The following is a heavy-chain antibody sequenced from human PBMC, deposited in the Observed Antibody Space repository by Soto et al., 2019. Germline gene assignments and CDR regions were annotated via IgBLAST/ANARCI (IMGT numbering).Heavy chain of an antibody. CDR2: ISYDGSNK. Sequence: GGSLRLSCAASGFTFSSYGMHWVRQAPGKGLEWVAVISYDGSNKYYADSVKGRFTISRDNSKNTLYLQMNSLRAEDTAVYYCAKEQKEVLRYFDWFQPNDAFDIWGQGTMVTVSS. CDR3: AKEQKEVLRYFDWFQPNDAFDI. J-gene: IGHJ3*02. D-gene: IGHD3-9*01. V-gene: IGHV3-30*18. CDR1: GFTFSSYG.